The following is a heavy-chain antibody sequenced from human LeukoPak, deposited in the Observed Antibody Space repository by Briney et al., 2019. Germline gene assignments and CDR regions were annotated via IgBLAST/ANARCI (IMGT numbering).Heavy chain of an antibody. Sequence: SSETLSLTCTVCGGSISSYYWSWIRQPAGKGLEWIGRIYTCGSTNYNPSLKSRVTMSVDTSKNQFSLKLSSVTAADTAVYYCARMVDVILVPTPFRCFDPWGQGTLVTVSS. D-gene: IGHD2-2*01. J-gene: IGHJ5*02. CDR1: GGSISSYY. CDR2: IYTCGST. CDR3: ARMVDVILVPTPFRCFDP. V-gene: IGHV4-4*07.